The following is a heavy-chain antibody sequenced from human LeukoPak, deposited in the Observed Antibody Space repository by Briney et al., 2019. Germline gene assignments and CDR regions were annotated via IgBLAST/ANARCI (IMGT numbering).Heavy chain of an antibody. D-gene: IGHD2-2*01. CDR1: GGSISSGGYY. CDR2: IYYSGST. J-gene: IGHJ6*02. V-gene: IGHV4-31*03. CDR3: ARDQVVPAAIVGSRGVYGMDV. Sequence: SQTLSLTCTVSGGSISSGGYYWSWIRQHPGKGLEWIGHIYYSGSTYYNPSLKSRVTISVDTSKNQFSLKLSSVTAADTAVYYCARDQVVPAAIVGSRGVYGMDVWGQGTTVTVSS.